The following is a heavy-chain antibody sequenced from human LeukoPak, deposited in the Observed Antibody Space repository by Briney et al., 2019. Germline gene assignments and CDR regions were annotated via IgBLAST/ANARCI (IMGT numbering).Heavy chain of an antibody. CDR1: GGSMNSYY. J-gene: IGHJ3*02. CDR3: ARSFQDAFDI. Sequence: SETLSLTCTVSGGSMNSYYWSWIRQPPGKGLEWIGYIYYSGSTNYNPSLKSRVTISVDTSKNQFPLKLSSVTAADTAVYYCARSFQDAFDIWGQGTMVTVSS. CDR2: IYYSGST. D-gene: IGHD2/OR15-2a*01. V-gene: IGHV4-59*01.